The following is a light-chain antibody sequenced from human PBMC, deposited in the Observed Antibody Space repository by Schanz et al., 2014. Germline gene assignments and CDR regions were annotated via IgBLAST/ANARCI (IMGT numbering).Light chain of an antibody. CDR2: QVT. CDR3: SSFTSSSTWV. CDR1: SSDVGGHDY. V-gene: IGLV2-14*01. J-gene: IGLJ3*02. Sequence: QSVLTQPASVSGSPGQSITISCTGTSSDVGGHDYVSWYQHHPGKAPKVMIYQVTKRPSGVPDRFSGSKSGNTASLTVSGLQAEDEADYYCSSFTSSSTWVFGGGTKLTVL.